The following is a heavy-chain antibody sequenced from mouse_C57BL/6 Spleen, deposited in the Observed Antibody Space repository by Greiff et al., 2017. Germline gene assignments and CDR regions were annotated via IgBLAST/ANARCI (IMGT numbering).Heavy chain of an antibody. D-gene: IGHD2-4*01. Sequence: EVHLVESEGGLVQPGSSMKLSCTASGFTFSDYYMAWVRQVPEKGLEWVANINYDGSSTYSLDSLKSRFLISRDNAKNIRYLQMSSLKSEDTATYYCERERVEKGDYFYFDYWGQGTTLTVSS. V-gene: IGHV5-16*01. CDR1: GFTFSDYY. J-gene: IGHJ2*01. CDR3: ERERVEKGDYFYFDY. CDR2: INYDGSST.